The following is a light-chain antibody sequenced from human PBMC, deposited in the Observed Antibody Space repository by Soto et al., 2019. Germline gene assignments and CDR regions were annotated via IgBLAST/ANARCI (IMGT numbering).Light chain of an antibody. CDR1: QSVTSNY. J-gene: IGKJ2*01. CDR2: GAS. Sequence: EIVLTQSPGTLSLSPGERATLSCRASQSVTSNYLAWLQQKPGQAPRLLIYGASSRATGIPDRFSGSGSGTGFTLTISRLEPEDFAVYYCQQYGSAPYTFGQGTKLEIK. V-gene: IGKV3-20*01. CDR3: QQYGSAPYT.